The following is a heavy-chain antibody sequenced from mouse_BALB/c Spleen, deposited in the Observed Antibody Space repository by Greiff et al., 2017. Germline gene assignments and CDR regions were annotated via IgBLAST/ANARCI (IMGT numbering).Heavy chain of an antibody. CDR3: ARAYYRYDGGYFDY. V-gene: IGHV5-6-3*01. CDR2: INSNGGST. Sequence: EVKLMESGGGLVQPGGSLKLSCAASGFTFSSYGMSWVRQTPDKRLELVATINSNGGSTYYPDSVKGRFTISRDNAKNTLYLQMSSLKSEDTAMYYCARAYYRYDGGYFDYWGQGTTLTVSS. J-gene: IGHJ2*01. D-gene: IGHD2-14*01. CDR1: GFTFSSYG.